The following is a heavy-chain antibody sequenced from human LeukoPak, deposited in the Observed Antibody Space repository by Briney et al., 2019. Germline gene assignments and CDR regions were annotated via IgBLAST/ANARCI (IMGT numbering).Heavy chain of an antibody. V-gene: IGHV3-23*01. J-gene: IGHJ4*02. Sequence: GGSLRLSCVASGLTFGNYGMNWVRQTPGKGLEWVSSIGGGGYTTYYADSVRGRFTISRDNSKNSMYLQMSSLRAEDTAIYYCAEVESSYCRIWGQGTLVTVSS. CDR1: GLTFGNYG. CDR3: AEVESSYCRI. D-gene: IGHD3-10*01. CDR2: IGGGGYTT.